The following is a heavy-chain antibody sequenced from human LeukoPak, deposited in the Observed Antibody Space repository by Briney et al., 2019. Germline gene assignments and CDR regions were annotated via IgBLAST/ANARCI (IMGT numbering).Heavy chain of an antibody. Sequence: SETLSLTCTVSGGSISSYYWSWIRQPPGKGLEWIGYIYYSGSTNYNPSLKSRVTISVDTSKNQFSLKLSSVTAADTAVYYCARGDRYCSGGSCHGFAGFDPWGQGTLVTVSS. CDR1: GGSISSYY. CDR3: ARGDRYCSGGSCHGFAGFDP. CDR2: IYYSGST. V-gene: IGHV4-59*01. J-gene: IGHJ5*02. D-gene: IGHD2-15*01.